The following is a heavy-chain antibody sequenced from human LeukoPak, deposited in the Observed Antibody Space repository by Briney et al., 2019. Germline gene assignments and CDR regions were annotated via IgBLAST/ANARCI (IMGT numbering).Heavy chain of an antibody. CDR1: GGSISSSSYY. CDR3: ATMRAGIDY. CDR2: IYYSGSN. V-gene: IGHV4-39*01. Sequence: SETLSLTFTFSGGSISSSSYYWDCIRPPPGTGLEWLGSIYYSGSNYYNPSLKSRVTISVDTSKKQFSLKLSSVTDADTAVYYCATMRAGIDYWGQGTLVTVSS. D-gene: IGHD1-1*01. J-gene: IGHJ4*02.